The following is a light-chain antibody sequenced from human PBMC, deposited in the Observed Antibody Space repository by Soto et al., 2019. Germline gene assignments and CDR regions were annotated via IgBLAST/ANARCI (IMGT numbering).Light chain of an antibody. CDR1: TGAVTSAYY. CDR3: LLYYDDAWV. J-gene: IGLJ3*02. CDR2: STS. Sequence: QAVVTQEPSLTVSPGGTVTLTCASTTGAVTSAYYPNWFQQKPGQAPRALIYSTSNKHFWTPARFSGSLLGGKAALTLSGVQPEDEAEYYCLLYYDDAWVFGGGTKLTVL. V-gene: IGLV7-43*01.